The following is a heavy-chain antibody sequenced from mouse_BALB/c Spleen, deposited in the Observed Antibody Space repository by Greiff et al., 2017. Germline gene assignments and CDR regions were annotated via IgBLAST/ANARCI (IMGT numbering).Heavy chain of an antibody. CDR1: GYTFTSYY. J-gene: IGHJ3*01. D-gene: IGHD1-1*01. CDR3: TYYGSSYGFAY. Sequence: VQLQQSGAELVKPGASVKLSCKASGYTFTSYYMYWVKQRPGQGLEWIVEINPSNGGTNFNEKFKSKATLTVDKSSSTAYMQLSSLTSEDSAVYYCTYYGSSYGFAYWGQGTLVTVSA. V-gene: IGHV1S81*02. CDR2: INPSNGGT.